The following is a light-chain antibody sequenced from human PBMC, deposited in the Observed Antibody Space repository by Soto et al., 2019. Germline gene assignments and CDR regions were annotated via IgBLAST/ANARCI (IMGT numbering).Light chain of an antibody. CDR1: QSISIY. CDR2: AAT. CDR3: QQSYSTPHT. J-gene: IGKJ1*01. Sequence: DIQMTQSPSSLSASIGDRVTITCRASQSISIYLNWYQQKPGTAPRLLIYAATSLQTGVPSRFSGGGSGADFTLTVSDLQPEDLATYYCQQSYSTPHTFGQGTKVDIK. V-gene: IGKV1-39*01.